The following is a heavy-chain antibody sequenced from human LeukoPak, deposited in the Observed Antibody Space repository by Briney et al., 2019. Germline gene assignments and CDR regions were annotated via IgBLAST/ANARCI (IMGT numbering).Heavy chain of an antibody. D-gene: IGHD2-2*02. CDR3: AKVLGYCSSTSCYRGDY. Sequence: GGSLRLSCAASGFTFSSYAMSWVRQAPGKGLEWVSAISGSGGSTYYADPVKGRFTISRDNSKNTLYLQMNSLRAEDTAVYYCAKVLGYCSSTSCYRGDYWGQGTLVTVSS. V-gene: IGHV3-23*01. CDR1: GFTFSSYA. J-gene: IGHJ4*02. CDR2: ISGSGGST.